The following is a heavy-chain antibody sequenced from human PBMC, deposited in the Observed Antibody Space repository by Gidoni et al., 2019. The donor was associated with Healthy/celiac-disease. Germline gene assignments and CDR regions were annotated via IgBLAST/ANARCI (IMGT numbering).Heavy chain of an antibody. CDR2: ISGSGGST. J-gene: IGHJ5*02. D-gene: IGHD4-4*01. CDR1: GFPSSSYA. Sequence: EVQLLESGGGLVQPGGSVRLYCAASGFPSSSYAMSWVRQAPGKGLEWVSAISGSGGSTYYADSVKGRFTISRDNSKNTLYLQMNSLRAEDTAAYYCAKGGNSVFWFDPWGQGTLVTVSS. CDR3: AKGGNSVFWFDP. V-gene: IGHV3-23*01.